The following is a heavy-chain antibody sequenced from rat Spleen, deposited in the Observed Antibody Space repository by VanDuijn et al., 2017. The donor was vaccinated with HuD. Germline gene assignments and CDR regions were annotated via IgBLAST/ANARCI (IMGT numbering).Heavy chain of an antibody. CDR2: ISSNGNNI. CDR3: ATNYYDGTYYPDY. J-gene: IGHJ2*01. Sequence: EVQLVESGGGLVQPGRSLRLSCTASGFTFSNYDMAWVRQAPTKGLEWVATISSNGNNIYYRDSVKGRFTISRDNAKSTLYLQMESLRSEDTATYYCATNYYDGTYYPDYWGQGVMVTVSS. V-gene: IGHV5-25*01. CDR1: GFTFSNYD. D-gene: IGHD1-12*02.